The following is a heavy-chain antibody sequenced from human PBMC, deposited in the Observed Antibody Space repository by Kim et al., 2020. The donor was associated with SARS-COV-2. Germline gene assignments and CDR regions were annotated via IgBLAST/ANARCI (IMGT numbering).Heavy chain of an antibody. Sequence: GGSLRLSCAASGFTFSSYGMHWVRQAPGKGLEWVAVISYDGSNKYYADSVKGRFTISRDNSKNTLYLQMNSLRAEDTAVYYCAKEAGSSSSAPPLYYYY. D-gene: IGHD6-6*01. J-gene: IGHJ6*01. CDR2: ISYDGSNK. CDR3: AKEAGSSSSAPPLYYYY. V-gene: IGHV3-30*18. CDR1: GFTFSSYG.